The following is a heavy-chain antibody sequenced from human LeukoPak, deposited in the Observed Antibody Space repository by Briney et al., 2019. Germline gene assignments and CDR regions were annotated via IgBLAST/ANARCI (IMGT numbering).Heavy chain of an antibody. D-gene: IGHD3-3*01. CDR3: AADLPIFGVGEFDF. CDR2: FKSKPDGETT. Sequence: GGSPRLSRAVSGITFRGAWISWGRQPPGKGAGGGGRFKSKPDGETTSYAAPVIGRFTISRDDSKNILYLQMDSLKTEDTAVYYCAADLPIFGVGEFDFWGQGTLVIVSS. CDR1: GITFRGAW. J-gene: IGHJ4*02. V-gene: IGHV3-15*01.